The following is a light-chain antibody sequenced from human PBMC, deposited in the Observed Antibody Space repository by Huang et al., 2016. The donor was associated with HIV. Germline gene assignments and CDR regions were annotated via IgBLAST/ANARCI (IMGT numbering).Light chain of an antibody. J-gene: IGKJ4*01. CDR3: QQTYNTPALT. CDR2: AAS. V-gene: IGKV1-39*01. Sequence: DIQMTQSPSSLSASVGDRVTIPCRASQSIKNFLNWYHQRPGRAPRLLIYAASNLQSGVPSRFSGSGFGTDFTLTISSLQPEDVGTYSCQQTYNTPALTFGGGTKVEIK. CDR1: QSIKNF.